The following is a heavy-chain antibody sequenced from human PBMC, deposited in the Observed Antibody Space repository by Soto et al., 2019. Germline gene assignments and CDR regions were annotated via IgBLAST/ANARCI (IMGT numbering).Heavy chain of an antibody. J-gene: IGHJ4*02. D-gene: IGHD4-4*01. CDR2: ISSSGDT. CDR1: GFAFSSYS. V-gene: IGHV3-21*01. Sequence: EVQLVESGGGLGKPGGSLRLSCAVSGFAFSSYSVNWVLQAPGKGLEWISSISSSGDTYYTDSLKGRLAISRDNAKNSLYLQMTSLRVEDTAVYYCARGADYTNSNFDYWGQGTLVTVAS. CDR3: ARGADYTNSNFDY.